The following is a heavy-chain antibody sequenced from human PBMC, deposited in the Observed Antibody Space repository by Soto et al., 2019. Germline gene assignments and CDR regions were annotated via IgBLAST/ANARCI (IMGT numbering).Heavy chain of an antibody. CDR2: VSFDGSNK. V-gene: IGHV3-30-3*01. CDR1: GFTFNYYP. CDR3: ARLPGPVVAVLYIYPLDGREAMSDVDV. Sequence: QMQLVESGGGVVQPGGSLRLSCAASGFTFNYYPMHWVRQAPGKGLEWVAVVSFDGSNKYYADSVKGRFTISKDNSKNTLYLQMNSLRREDTAVYYCARLPGPVVAVLYIYPLDGREAMSDVDVWGQGTTVTVSS. J-gene: IGHJ6*02. D-gene: IGHD2-21*01.